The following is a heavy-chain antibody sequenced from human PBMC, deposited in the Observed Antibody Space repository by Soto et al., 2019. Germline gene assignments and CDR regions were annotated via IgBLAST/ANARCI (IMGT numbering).Heavy chain of an antibody. V-gene: IGHV1-69*13. CDR3: ASIKRFANYDFWSGYPARPYYYGMDV. CDR2: IIPIFGTA. D-gene: IGHD3-3*01. CDR1: GGTFSSYA. Sequence: ASVKVSCKASGGTFSSYAISWVRQAPGQGLEWMGGIIPIFGTANYAQKFQGRVTITADESTSTAYMELSSLRSEDTAVYYCASIKRFANYDFWSGYPARPYYYGMDVWGQGTTVTVSS. J-gene: IGHJ6*02.